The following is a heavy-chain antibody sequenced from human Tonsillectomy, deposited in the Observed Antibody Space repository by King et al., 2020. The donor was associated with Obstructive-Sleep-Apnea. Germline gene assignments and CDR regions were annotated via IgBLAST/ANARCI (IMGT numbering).Heavy chain of an antibody. CDR2: IYYSGNT. V-gene: IGHV4-31*03. J-gene: IGHJ4*02. D-gene: IGHD3-22*01. Sequence: VQLQESGPGLVKPSQTLSLTCTVSGGSISSGGYYWSWIRQHPGKGLEWIGYIYYSGNTYYNPSLKSRVTISVDTSKNQFSLMLSSVTAADTAVYYCARDPRDSSGPHFDYWGQGTLVTVSS. CDR1: GGSISSGGYY. CDR3: ARDPRDSSGPHFDY.